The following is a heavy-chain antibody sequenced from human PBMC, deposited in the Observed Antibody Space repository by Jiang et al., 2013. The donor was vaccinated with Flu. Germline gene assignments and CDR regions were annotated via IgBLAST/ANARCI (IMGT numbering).Heavy chain of an antibody. CDR2: ISYDGSNK. CDR1: GFTFSSYG. V-gene: IGHV3-30*03. Sequence: LVESGGGVVQPGRSLRLSCAASGFTFSSYGMHWVRQAPGKGLEWVAVISYDGSNKYYADSVKGRFTISRDNSKNTLYLQMNSLRAEDTAVYYCASPDRSFDYWGQGTLVTVSS. J-gene: IGHJ4*02. CDR3: ASPDRSFDY.